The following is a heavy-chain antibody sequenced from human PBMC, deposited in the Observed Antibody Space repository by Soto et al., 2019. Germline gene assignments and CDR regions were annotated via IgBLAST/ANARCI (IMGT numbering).Heavy chain of an antibody. D-gene: IGHD4-17*01. Sequence: SETLSLTCAVSSGSISSSNWWSWVRQPPGKGLEWIGEIYHSGSTNYNPSLKSRVTISVDKSKNQFSLKLSSVTAADTAVYYCARDAGSLYGDRLFDYWGQGTLVTVSS. V-gene: IGHV4-4*02. J-gene: IGHJ4*02. CDR3: ARDAGSLYGDRLFDY. CDR2: IYHSGST. CDR1: SGSISSSNW.